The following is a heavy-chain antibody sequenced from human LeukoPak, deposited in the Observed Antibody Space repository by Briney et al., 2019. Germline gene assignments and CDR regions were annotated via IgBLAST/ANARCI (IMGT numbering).Heavy chain of an antibody. J-gene: IGHJ4*02. CDR2: IYYSGST. V-gene: IGHV4-59*08. CDR1: GGSINNYY. CDR3: ARQSRVIPSAFYC. Sequence: PSETLSHTCTVSGGSINNYYWSWIRQPPGKGLEWIGYIYYSGSTNYNPSLKSRVTISLDTSKNQFSLKLYSVTAADTAMYYCARQSRVIPSAFYCWGQGTLVTVSS. D-gene: IGHD2-2*01.